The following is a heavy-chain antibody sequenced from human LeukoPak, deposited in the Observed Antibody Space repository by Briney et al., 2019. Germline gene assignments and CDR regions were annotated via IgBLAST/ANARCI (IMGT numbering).Heavy chain of an antibody. J-gene: IGHJ5*02. V-gene: IGHV3-23*01. CDR2: ISGSGGST. Sequence: GGSLTLSCAASGFTFSSYAMSWVRQAPGKGLEWVSAISGSGGSTYYADSVKGRFTIARDNSKNTLYLQMNSLKAEDTAVYYCAKRILTWFDPWGQGTLVTVSS. CDR3: AKRILTWFDP. D-gene: IGHD3-10*01. CDR1: GFTFSSYA.